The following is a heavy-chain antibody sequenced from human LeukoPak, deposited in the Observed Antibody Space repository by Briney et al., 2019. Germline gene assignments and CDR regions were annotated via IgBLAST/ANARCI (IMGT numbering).Heavy chain of an antibody. J-gene: IGHJ4*02. Sequence: PGGSLRLSCTASGFTLSRHAMHWVRQAPGKGLEWVAVISYDGSNKYYADSVKGRFTISRDNSKNTLYLQMNSLRAEDTAVYYCARDRPIPDWGQGTLVTASS. CDR2: ISYDGSNK. V-gene: IGHV3-30-3*01. CDR3: ARDRPIPD. CDR1: GFTLSRHA.